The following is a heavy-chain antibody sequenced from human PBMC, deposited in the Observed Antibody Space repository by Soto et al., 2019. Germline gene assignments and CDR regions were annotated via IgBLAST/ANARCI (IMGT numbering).Heavy chain of an antibody. CDR3: AIGQYYYGSGTPRMSGAFDI. V-gene: IGHV4-31*03. Sequence: QVQLQESGPGLVKPSQTLSLTCTVSGGSISSGGYYWSWIRQHPGKGLEWIGYIYYSGSTYYNPSPTSRVTISVDTSKNQFSLKLSSVTAADTAVYYCAIGQYYYGSGTPRMSGAFDIWGQGTMVTVSS. CDR2: IYYSGST. CDR1: GGSISSGGYY. D-gene: IGHD3-10*01. J-gene: IGHJ3*02.